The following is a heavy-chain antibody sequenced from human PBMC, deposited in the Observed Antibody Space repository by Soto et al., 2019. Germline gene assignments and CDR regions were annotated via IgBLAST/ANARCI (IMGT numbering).Heavy chain of an antibody. CDR3: ARESRYCSGGSCYFLPGIDY. D-gene: IGHD2-15*01. Sequence: LVAVSCTGCGFTFTISAVRGVRKASGQSLEWIGWIVVGSGNTNYAQKFQGRVTITADESTSTAYMELSSLRSEDTAVYYCARESRYCSGGSCYFLPGIDYWGQGTLVTVSS. CDR1: GFTFTISA. V-gene: IGHV1-58*01. CDR2: IVVGSGNT. J-gene: IGHJ4*02.